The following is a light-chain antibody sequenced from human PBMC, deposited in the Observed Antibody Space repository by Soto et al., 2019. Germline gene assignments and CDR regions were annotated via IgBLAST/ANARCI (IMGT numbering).Light chain of an antibody. J-gene: IGLJ1*01. CDR2: DNN. CDR1: SSNIGNNY. CDR3: GTWDSSMSASYV. Sequence: QSVLTQPPSVSAAPGQKVTISCSGSSSNIGNNYVAWYQQLPGTAPKLLIYDNNKRPSGIPDRFSAYKSGTSATLGITGIQTEDEADYYCGTWDSSMSASYVFGTGTKVTVL. V-gene: IGLV1-51*01.